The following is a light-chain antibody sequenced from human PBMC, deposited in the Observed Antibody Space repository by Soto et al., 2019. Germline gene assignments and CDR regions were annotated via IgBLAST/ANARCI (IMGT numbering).Light chain of an antibody. CDR2: GAS. V-gene: IGKV1-5*01. J-gene: IGKJ2*01. Sequence: DTQMTHPPSTLSASVGDTVTITCRARQNINNWLAWYQQKPEKVPKLLIYGASTLEDGVPSRFSGSRSGTEFTLTINSLQPDDFATYYCQRYDGYFGQGTKLEIK. CDR1: QNINNW. CDR3: QRYDGY.